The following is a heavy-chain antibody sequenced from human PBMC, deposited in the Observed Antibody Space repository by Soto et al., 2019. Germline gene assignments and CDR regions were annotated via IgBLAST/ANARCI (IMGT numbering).Heavy chain of an antibody. CDR3: ARDYMIYDILTGYYTIGY. J-gene: IGHJ4*02. CDR2: INPSGGST. D-gene: IGHD3-9*01. CDR1: GYTFTIDY. V-gene: IGHV1-46*01. Sequence: ASVKVSCKASGYTFTIDYVHWVRQAPGQGLEWMGIINPSGGSTSYAQKFQGRVTMTRDTSTSTVYMELSSLRSEDTAVYYCARDYMIYDILTGYYTIGYWGQGTLVTVSS.